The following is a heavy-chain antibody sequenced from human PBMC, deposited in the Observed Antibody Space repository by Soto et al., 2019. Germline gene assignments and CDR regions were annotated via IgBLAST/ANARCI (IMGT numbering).Heavy chain of an antibody. J-gene: IGHJ4*02. CDR3: LKGVRCSFDF. CDR2: TYYRSKWKN. D-gene: IGHD3-16*01. CDR1: GDSVASNRAT. Sequence: SQTLSLTCVISGDSVASNRATWNWVRQSPSRGLEWLGRTYYRSKWKNDYALSVNSRITINPDTSKNQLSLQSSSVTPDDTAILYSLKGVRCSFDFWGQGNPVTVSS. V-gene: IGHV6-1*01.